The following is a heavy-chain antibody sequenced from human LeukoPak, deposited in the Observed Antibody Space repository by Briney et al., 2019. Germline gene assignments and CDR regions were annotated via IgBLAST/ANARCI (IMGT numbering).Heavy chain of an antibody. CDR1: GGSIGSYY. V-gene: IGHV4-4*09. Sequence: SETLSLTCTVSGGSIGSYYWSWIRQPPGKGLEWIGYIYTSGSTNYSPSLKSRVTISVDTSKNQFSLKLSSVTAADTAVYYCARARYYDSREGCYFDYWGQGTLVTVSS. D-gene: IGHD3-22*01. J-gene: IGHJ4*02. CDR2: IYTSGST. CDR3: ARARYYDSREGCYFDY.